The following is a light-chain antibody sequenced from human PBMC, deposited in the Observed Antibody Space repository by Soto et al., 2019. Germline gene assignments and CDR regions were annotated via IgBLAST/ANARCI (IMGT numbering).Light chain of an antibody. CDR2: VNNDGSH. CDR1: RGHSSFA. J-gene: IGLJ3*02. V-gene: IGLV4-69*01. CDR3: QTWGTGIQV. Sequence: QLVVTQSPSASASLGASVKLTCTLSRGHSSFAIAWQQRQPNKGPRFLMKVNNDGSHTKGDGIPDRFSGSSSGAERYLTISSLRSEDEAEYYCQTWGTGIQVFGGGTKVTVL.